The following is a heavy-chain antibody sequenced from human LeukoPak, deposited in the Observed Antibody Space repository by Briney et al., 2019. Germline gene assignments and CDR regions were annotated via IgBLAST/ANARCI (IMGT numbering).Heavy chain of an antibody. Sequence: GRSLRLSCAASGFTFSSYAMHWVRQAPGKGLEWVAVISYDGSNKYYADSVKGRFTISRDNSKNTLYLQMNSLRAEDTAVYYCAREARQGGLGDYIPLDYWGQGTLVTVSS. CDR1: GFTFSSYA. V-gene: IGHV3-30-3*01. CDR2: ISYDGSNK. CDR3: AREARQGGLGDYIPLDY. D-gene: IGHD4-17*01. J-gene: IGHJ4*02.